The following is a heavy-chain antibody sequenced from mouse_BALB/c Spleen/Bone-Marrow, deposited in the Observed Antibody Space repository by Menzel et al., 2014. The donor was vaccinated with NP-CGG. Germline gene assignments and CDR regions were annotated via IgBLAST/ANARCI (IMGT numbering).Heavy chain of an antibody. Sequence: EVQLVESGGGLVQPGGSLKLSCAASGFTFSSYGMSWVRQTPDKRLELVATINSNGGSTYYPDSVKGRFTISRDNAKNTLYLQMSSLKSEDTAMYYCARDGYYVFYAMDHWGQGTSVTVSS. V-gene: IGHV5-6-3*01. CDR3: ARDGYYVFYAMDH. CDR2: INSNGGST. CDR1: GFTFSSYG. D-gene: IGHD2-3*01. J-gene: IGHJ4*01.